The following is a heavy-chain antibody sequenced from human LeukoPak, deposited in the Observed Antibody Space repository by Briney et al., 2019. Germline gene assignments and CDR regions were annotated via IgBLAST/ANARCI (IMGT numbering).Heavy chain of an antibody. Sequence: GGSLRLSCAASGFTFSSYEMNWVCQAPGKGLEWVSYISSNGSTIYYADSVKGRFTISRDNAKNSLYLQMNSLRAEDTAVYYCAREAHISGWYDYWGQGTLVTVSS. CDR3: AREAHISGWYDY. V-gene: IGHV3-48*03. J-gene: IGHJ4*02. CDR1: GFTFSSYE. D-gene: IGHD6-19*01. CDR2: ISSNGSTI.